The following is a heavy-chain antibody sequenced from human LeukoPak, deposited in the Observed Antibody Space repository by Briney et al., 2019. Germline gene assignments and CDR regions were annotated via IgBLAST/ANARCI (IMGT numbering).Heavy chain of an antibody. Sequence: GASVKVSCKASGYTFTSYDINWVRQATGQGLEWMGWMNPNSGNTGYAQKFQGKVTMTRNTSISTAYMELSSLRSEDTAVYYCAKYYYYDSSAITDWGQGTLVTVSS. CDR1: GYTFTSYD. CDR2: MNPNSGNT. CDR3: AKYYYYDSSAITD. V-gene: IGHV1-8*01. D-gene: IGHD3-22*01. J-gene: IGHJ4*02.